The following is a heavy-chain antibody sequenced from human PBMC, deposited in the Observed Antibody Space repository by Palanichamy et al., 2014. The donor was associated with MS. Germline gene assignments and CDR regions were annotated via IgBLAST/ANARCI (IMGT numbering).Heavy chain of an antibody. V-gene: IGHV4-39*07. CDR2: IYYRGST. CDR1: GGSISISSYY. D-gene: IGHD6-19*01. Sequence: QLQLQESGPGLVKPSETLSLTCAVSGGSISISSYYWGWIRQPPGKGLEWIGSIYYRGSTYYNPSLKSRVTISVDRSKNHFSLKLTSVTAADTALYYCARGDYGSSGYYYFDYWGQGSLVTVSS. J-gene: IGHJ4*02. CDR3: ARGDYGSSGYYYFDY.